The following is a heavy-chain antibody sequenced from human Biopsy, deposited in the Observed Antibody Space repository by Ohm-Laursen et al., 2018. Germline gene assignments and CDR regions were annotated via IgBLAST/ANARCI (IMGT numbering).Heavy chain of an antibody. CDR2: ISWDGGSE. CDR1: GFTFNTYG. Sequence: LSLTCAVSGFTFNTYGMHWVRQAPGKGLEWVSGISWDGGSEGYADSVKGRFTISRDNAKNSLFLQMNSLTTEDTALYYCVRGYSSSWSGYLDHWGQGTLVTVSS. D-gene: IGHD3-3*01. CDR3: VRGYSSSWSGYLDH. J-gene: IGHJ4*02. V-gene: IGHV3-9*01.